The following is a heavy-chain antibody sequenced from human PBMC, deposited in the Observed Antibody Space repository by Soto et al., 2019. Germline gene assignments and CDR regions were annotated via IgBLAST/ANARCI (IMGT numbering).Heavy chain of an antibody. Sequence: SQTLSLTCVGSGDTVSSNSVAWNWVRQSPSRGLVWLGRTYYRSRWYSDYAVSVRSRIDINADTSKNQVSLQLNSVTPEDTAVYYCARAEEESEYYYYGMDVWGQGTTVTVSS. CDR1: GDTVSSNSVA. CDR3: ARAEEESEYYYYGMDV. CDR2: TYYRSRWYS. V-gene: IGHV6-1*01. J-gene: IGHJ6*02.